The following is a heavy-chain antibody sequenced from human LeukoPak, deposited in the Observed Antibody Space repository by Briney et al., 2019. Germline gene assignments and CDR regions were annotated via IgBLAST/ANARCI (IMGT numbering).Heavy chain of an antibody. D-gene: IGHD2-15*01. CDR2: IKRKTDGGTT. J-gene: IGHJ4*02. CDR1: GFTFSNAW. CDR3: TTDETPPS. V-gene: IGHV3-15*01. Sequence: KSGGSLRLSCALSGFTFSNAWMSCVRQAPGKGLEWIARIKRKTDGGTTDYTAPVKGRFTISRDDSKNTLYLQMNSLKTEDTAVYYCTTDETPPSWGQGTLVTVSS.